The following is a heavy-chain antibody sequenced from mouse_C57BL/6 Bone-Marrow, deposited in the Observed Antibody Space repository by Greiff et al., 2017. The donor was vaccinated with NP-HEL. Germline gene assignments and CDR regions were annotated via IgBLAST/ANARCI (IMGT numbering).Heavy chain of an antibody. J-gene: IGHJ1*03. CDR1: GYTFTSYW. CDR2: IDPSDSYT. V-gene: IGHV1-59*01. D-gene: IGHD2-5*01. Sequence: VQLQQPGAELVRPGTSVQLSCKASGYTFTSYWMHWVKQRPGQGLEWIGVIDPSDSYTNYNQKFKGKATLTVDTSSSTAYMQLSSLTSEDSAVYYCAREIYSNFYWYFDVWGTGTTVTVSS. CDR3: AREIYSNFYWYFDV.